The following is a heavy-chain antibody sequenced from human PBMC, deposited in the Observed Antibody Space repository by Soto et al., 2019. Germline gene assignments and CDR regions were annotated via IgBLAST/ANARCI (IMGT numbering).Heavy chain of an antibody. Sequence: GGSLRLSCAASGFTFSSFGMHWVRQAPGKGLEWVAVIWNDGSDKYYADSLKGRFAISRDNSKNTLYLQMNSLRAEDTAVYYCARVDGRVVPAATLFDYWGQGTRVTVSS. V-gene: IGHV3-33*01. D-gene: IGHD2-2*01. J-gene: IGHJ4*02. CDR1: GFTFSSFG. CDR2: IWNDGSDK. CDR3: ARVDGRVVPAATLFDY.